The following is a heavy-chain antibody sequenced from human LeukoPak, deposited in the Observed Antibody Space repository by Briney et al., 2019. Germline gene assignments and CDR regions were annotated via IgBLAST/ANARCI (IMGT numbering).Heavy chain of an antibody. CDR3: ARHRGYYGSGSKLDC. CDR2: IYYSGST. J-gene: IGHJ4*02. V-gene: IGHV4-39*01. D-gene: IGHD3-10*01. Sequence: SETLSLTCTVSGDSISSSSHDWGWIRQPPGKGPEWIGSIYYSGSTYYNPSLKSRVTISVDTSKNQFSLKLSSVTAADTAVYFCARHRGYYGSGSKLDCWGQGTLVTVSS. CDR1: GDSISSSSHD.